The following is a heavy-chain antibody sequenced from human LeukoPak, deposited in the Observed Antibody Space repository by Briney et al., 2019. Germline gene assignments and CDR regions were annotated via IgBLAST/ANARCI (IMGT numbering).Heavy chain of an antibody. Sequence: PSETPSLTCTVSGGSISGYYWSWIRQPPGKGLEWIGYIYYSGSTNYNPSLKSRVTISVDTSKNQFSLKLSSVTAADTAVYYCARDRVQLGFDPWGQGILVTVSS. CDR2: IYYSGST. J-gene: IGHJ5*02. CDR1: GGSISGYY. CDR3: ARDRVQLGFDP. V-gene: IGHV4-59*13. D-gene: IGHD1-1*01.